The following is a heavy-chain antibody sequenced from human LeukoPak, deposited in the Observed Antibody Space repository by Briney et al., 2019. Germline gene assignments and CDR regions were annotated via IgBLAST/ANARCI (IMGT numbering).Heavy chain of an antibody. CDR1: GFTFSSYA. CDR2: ISGSGGST. J-gene: IGHJ4*02. CDR3: AKDRLGSSWYASGDY. Sequence: GGSLRLSCAASGFTFSSYAMSWVRQAPGKGLEWVSAISGSGGSTYYADSVKGRVTISRDNSKNTLYMQMNSLRVEDTAVYYCAKDRLGSSWYASGDYWGQGTLVTVSS. V-gene: IGHV3-23*01. D-gene: IGHD6-13*01.